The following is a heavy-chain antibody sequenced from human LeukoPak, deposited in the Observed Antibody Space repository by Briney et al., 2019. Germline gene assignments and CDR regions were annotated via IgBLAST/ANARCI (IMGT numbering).Heavy chain of an antibody. D-gene: IGHD3-9*01. V-gene: IGHV1-69*13. J-gene: IGHJ6*03. CDR2: IIPIFGTA. CDR3: ARTPPHHILTGYSHYYYMDV. Sequence: GASVKVSCKASGGTFSSYAISWVRQAPGQGLEWMGGIIPIFGTANYAQNFQGGVTITADESTSTAYMELSSLRSEDTAVYYCARTPPHHILTGYSHYYYMDVWGNGTTVTISS. CDR1: GGTFSSYA.